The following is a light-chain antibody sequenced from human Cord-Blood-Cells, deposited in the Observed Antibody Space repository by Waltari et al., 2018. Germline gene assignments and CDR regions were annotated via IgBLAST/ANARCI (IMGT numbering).Light chain of an antibody. CDR2: RND. Sequence: QSVLTQPPSASGTPGQRVTISCSGSSSNIGSNYVYWYQQLPGTAPKLLIYRNDQRSSGAPDRFSGSKSGTSASLAISGLRSRDDADYYCAAWDDSLRAYAVFGGGTQLTVL. V-gene: IGLV1-47*01. CDR3: AAWDDSLRAYAV. CDR1: SSNIGSNY. J-gene: IGLJ7*01.